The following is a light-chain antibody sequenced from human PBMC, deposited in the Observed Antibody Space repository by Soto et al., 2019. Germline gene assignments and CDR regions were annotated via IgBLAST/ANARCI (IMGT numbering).Light chain of an antibody. CDR1: SSNIGSNT. J-gene: IGLJ1*01. Sequence: QSVLTQPPSASGTPGQRVTISCSGSSSNIGSNTVNWYQQLPGTAPKLLIYSNNQRPSEVPDRSSGSKSGTSASLAISGPQSEDEADYYCAAWDDSLNGYVFGTGTKLTVL. CDR3: AAWDDSLNGYV. CDR2: SNN. V-gene: IGLV1-44*01.